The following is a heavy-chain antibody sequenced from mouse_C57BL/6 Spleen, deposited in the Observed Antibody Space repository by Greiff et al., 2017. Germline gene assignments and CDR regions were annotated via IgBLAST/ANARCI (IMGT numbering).Heavy chain of an antibody. CDR3: AYGSSLARFAY. V-gene: IGHV1-69*01. CDR2: IDPSDSYT. D-gene: IGHD1-1*01. J-gene: IGHJ3*01. CDR1: GYTFTSYW. Sequence: VQLQQPGAELVMPGASVKLSCKASGYTFTSYWMHWVKQRPGQGLEWIGEIDPSDSYTNYNQKFKGKSTLTVDKSSSTAYMQLSSLTSEDSAVYYCAYGSSLARFAYWGQGTLVTVSA.